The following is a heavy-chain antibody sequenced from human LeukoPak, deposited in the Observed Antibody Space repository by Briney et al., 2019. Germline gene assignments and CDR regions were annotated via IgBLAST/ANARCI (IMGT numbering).Heavy chain of an antibody. Sequence: ASVQVSCKVSGYTLTELSMHWVRQAPGKGLEWMGGFDPEDGETIYAQKFQGIDTITTDTSTDTAYMELSSLGSEDTAVYYCATAAPITMIYYNRRAFDIWGQGTTVTVSS. V-gene: IGHV1-24*01. CDR3: ATAAPITMIYYNRRAFDI. CDR2: FDPEDGET. CDR1: GYTLTELS. D-gene: IGHD3-22*01. J-gene: IGHJ3*02.